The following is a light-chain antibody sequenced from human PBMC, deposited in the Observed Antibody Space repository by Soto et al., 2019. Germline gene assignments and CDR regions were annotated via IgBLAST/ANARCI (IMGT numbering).Light chain of an antibody. V-gene: IGLV2-14*01. Sequence: QSALTQPASVSGSPGQSITISCTGTSSDVGAYNSVSWYQQHPGKAPKLMIYEVNNRPSGVSNRFSGSKSGNTASLTISGLQAEDEADYYCSSYTSSSTVVFGGGTKLTVL. CDR1: SSDVGAYNS. CDR3: SSYTSSSTVV. CDR2: EVN. J-gene: IGLJ2*01.